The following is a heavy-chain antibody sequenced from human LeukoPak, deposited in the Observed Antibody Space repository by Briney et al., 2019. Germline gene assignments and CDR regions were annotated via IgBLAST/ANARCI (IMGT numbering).Heavy chain of an antibody. D-gene: IGHD6-19*01. V-gene: IGHV5-51*01. Sequence: LGESLKISCKGSGYTFTRYWIGWVRQMPGKGLEWMGIIYPGDSDIRYSPSFQGQVTISVDKSISTAYLQWSSLKASDTAMYYCARREVAGTEGKYFQHWGQGTLVTVSS. J-gene: IGHJ1*01. CDR2: IYPGDSDI. CDR3: ARREVAGTEGKYFQH. CDR1: GYTFTRYW.